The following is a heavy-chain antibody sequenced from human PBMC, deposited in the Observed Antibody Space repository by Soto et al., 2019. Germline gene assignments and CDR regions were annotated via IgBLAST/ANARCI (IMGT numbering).Heavy chain of an antibody. CDR2: IYPGDSDT. CDR3: ARAVREIRNAFDI. CDR1: GYSLTSYW. Sequence: GESLKISCKGSGYSLTSYWMGLVRQMPGKGLEGMGGIYPGDSDTRYSPSFQGQVTISADKSISTAYLQGRSLKAADTAMYYCARAVREIRNAFDIWGQGTMVTV. V-gene: IGHV5-51*01. D-gene: IGHD1-26*01. J-gene: IGHJ3*02.